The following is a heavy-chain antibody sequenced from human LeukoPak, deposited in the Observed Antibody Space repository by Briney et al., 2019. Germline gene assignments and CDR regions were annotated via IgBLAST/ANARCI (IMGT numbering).Heavy chain of an antibody. J-gene: IGHJ3*02. CDR1: GYTFTSYA. V-gene: IGHV1-3*01. Sequence: ASVKVSCKASGYTFTSYATHWVRQAPGQRLEWMGWINAGNGNTKYSQKFQGRVTITRDTSASTAYMELSSLRSEDTAVYYCARVQFSATFVPAAMDRGAFDIWGQGTMVTVSS. CDR2: INAGNGNT. D-gene: IGHD2-2*01. CDR3: ARVQFSATFVPAAMDRGAFDI.